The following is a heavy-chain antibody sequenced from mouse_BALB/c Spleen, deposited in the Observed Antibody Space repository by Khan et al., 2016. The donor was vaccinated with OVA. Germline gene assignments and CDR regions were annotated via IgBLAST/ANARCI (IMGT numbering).Heavy chain of an antibody. CDR3: ARTARIKY. Sequence: DVKLQESGPGLVKPSQSLSLTCTVTGYSITSGYGWNWIRQFPGNKLEWMGYISYSGSTNYNPSLTSRISITRDTSKNQFFLQFNSVTTEDTATYYCARTARIKYWGQGTTLTVSS. V-gene: IGHV3-2*02. CDR1: GYSITSGYG. CDR2: ISYSGST. D-gene: IGHD1-2*01. J-gene: IGHJ2*01.